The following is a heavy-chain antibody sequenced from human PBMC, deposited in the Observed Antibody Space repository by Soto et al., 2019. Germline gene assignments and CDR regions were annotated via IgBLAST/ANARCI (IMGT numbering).Heavy chain of an antibody. CDR3: AKVRYSSPMGYYYGMDV. J-gene: IGHJ6*02. Sequence: QAQLEQSGGEVKKPGSSVKVSCKASRVAFSKFIVTWVRQAPGVGLEWVGGIIHVFGTANYAQKFQGRVTSTADESTSTSYMEVNNLRSEDTAVYYCAKVRYSSPMGYYYGMDVWGQGTTVTVSS. CDR1: RVAFSKFI. V-gene: IGHV1-69*01. CDR2: IIHVFGTA. D-gene: IGHD2-2*01.